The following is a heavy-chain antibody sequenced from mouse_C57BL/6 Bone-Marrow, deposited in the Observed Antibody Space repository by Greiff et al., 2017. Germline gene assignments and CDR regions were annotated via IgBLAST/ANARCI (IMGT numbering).Heavy chain of an antibody. V-gene: IGHV5-9*01. D-gene: IGHD3-2*02. Sequence: EVKLVESGGGLVQPGGSLKLSCAASGFTFSSYTMSWVRQTPEKRLEWVATISGGGGNTYYPDSVKGRFTISRDNAKTTLYLQMRSLRSADTSLYYCGRRQLRHPYSFHYWRQGTTLTVSS. CDR1: GFTFSSYT. CDR2: ISGGGGNT. CDR3: GRRQLRHPYSFHY. J-gene: IGHJ2*01.